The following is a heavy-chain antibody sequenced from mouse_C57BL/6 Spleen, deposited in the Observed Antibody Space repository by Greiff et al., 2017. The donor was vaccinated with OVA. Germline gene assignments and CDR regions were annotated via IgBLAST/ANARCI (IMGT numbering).Heavy chain of an antibody. J-gene: IGHJ2*01. CDR3: ARLRPYYFDY. CDR1: GYTFTSYD. CDR2: IYPRDGST. D-gene: IGHD2-12*01. V-gene: IGHV1-85*01. Sequence: VKLVESGPELVKPGASVKLSCKASGYTFTSYDINWVKQRPGQGLEWIGWIYPRDGSTKYNEKFKGKATLTVDTSSSTAYMELHSLTSEDSAVYFCARLRPYYFDYWGQGTTLTVSS.